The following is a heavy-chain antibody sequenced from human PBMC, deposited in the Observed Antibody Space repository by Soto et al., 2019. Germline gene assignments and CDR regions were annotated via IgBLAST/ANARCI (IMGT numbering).Heavy chain of an antibody. CDR2: ISSVGSTI. Sequence: PVGFLRLSCAASGFNFDDYAMHWVRQAPGKGLEWVSYISSVGSTICYADSVKGRFTISRDNAKNSLYLQMNSLRAEDTAVYYCAKEATNINNFDYWGQGTLVTVS. CDR3: AKEATNINNFDY. J-gene: IGHJ4*02. CDR1: GFNFDDYA. V-gene: IGHV3-48*03. D-gene: IGHD2-8*01.